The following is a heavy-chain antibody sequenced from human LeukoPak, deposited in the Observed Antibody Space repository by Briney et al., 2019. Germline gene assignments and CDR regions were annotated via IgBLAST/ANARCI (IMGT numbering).Heavy chain of an antibody. CDR2: ISYDESNE. Sequence: GGSLRLSCAASGFTFSSYGMHWVRQAPGKGLEWVAAISYDESNEYYVDSVKGRFTVPRDNSKNTLYLQMNSLRVEDTAVYYCVKVPRSGCCAFDIWGQGTMVTVSS. D-gene: IGHD6-19*01. J-gene: IGHJ3*02. V-gene: IGHV3-30*18. CDR3: VKVPRSGCCAFDI. CDR1: GFTFSSYG.